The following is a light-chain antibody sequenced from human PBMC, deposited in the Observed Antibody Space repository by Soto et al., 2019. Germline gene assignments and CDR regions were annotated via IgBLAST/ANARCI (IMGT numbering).Light chain of an antibody. Sequence: DIQMTQSPSSLSASVGDRVTITCRASQGITNDLGWYQQKPGEAPKRLIYAASTLQSGVPSRFSGSGSGTEFTLTISNLQPGDFATYYCLQYNSFPFTFGPGTKVDIK. CDR3: LQYNSFPFT. V-gene: IGKV1-17*02. CDR2: AAS. CDR1: QGITND. J-gene: IGKJ3*01.